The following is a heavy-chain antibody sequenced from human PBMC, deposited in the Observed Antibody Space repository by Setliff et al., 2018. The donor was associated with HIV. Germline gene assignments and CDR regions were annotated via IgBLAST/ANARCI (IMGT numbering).Heavy chain of an antibody. J-gene: IGHJ3*02. D-gene: IGHD3-22*01. Sequence: SETLSLTCSVSGDSITIGSYWGWVRQPPGKGLEWLGHIYNTGRTYDNPTLKSRVTLSVDTSKNQFSLELTSVTAADTAVFYCVRVSSSGYYGEGAFDIWGQGTVVTVSS. V-gene: IGHV4-38-2*02. CDR3: VRVSSSGYYGEGAFDI. CDR1: GDSITIGSY. CDR2: IYNTGRT.